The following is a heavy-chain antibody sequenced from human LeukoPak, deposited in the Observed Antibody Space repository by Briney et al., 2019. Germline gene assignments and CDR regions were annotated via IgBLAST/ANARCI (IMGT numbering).Heavy chain of an antibody. Sequence: PGRSLRLSCAASGFTFDDYAMHWVRQAPGKGLEWVSGISWNSGSIGYADSGKGRFTISRDNAKNSLYLQMNSLRAEDMALYYCAKDMGSGWTEYGYWGQGTLVTVSS. CDR2: ISWNSGSI. D-gene: IGHD6-19*01. CDR1: GFTFDDYA. CDR3: AKDMGSGWTEYGY. V-gene: IGHV3-9*03. J-gene: IGHJ4*02.